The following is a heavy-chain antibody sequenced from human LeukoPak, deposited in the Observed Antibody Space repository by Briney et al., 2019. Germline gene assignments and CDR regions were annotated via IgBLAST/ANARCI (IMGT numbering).Heavy chain of an antibody. V-gene: IGHV1-8*02. CDR3: ARARDFYDSSGYVRGFDY. CDR2: MNPNSGNT. CDR1: GGTFSSYA. J-gene: IGHJ4*02. Sequence: ASVKVSCKASGGTFSSYAISWVRQATGQRLEWMGWMNPNSGNTGYAQKFQGRVTMTRNTSISTAYMDLSSLRSEDTAVYYCARARDFYDSSGYVRGFDYWGQGTLVTVSS. D-gene: IGHD3-22*01.